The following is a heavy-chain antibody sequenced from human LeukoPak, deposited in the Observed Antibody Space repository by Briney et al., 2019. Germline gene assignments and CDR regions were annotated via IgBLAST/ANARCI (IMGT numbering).Heavy chain of an antibody. Sequence: GRSLRLSCAASGFTFSDYSMNWVRQAPGKGLEWVSSISDDSNYIYYADSVKGRFTISRDNAKNSLYLQMNSLRAEDTAVYYCANHLACGSTSCPSFDYWGQGTLVTVSS. CDR2: ISDDSNYI. CDR1: GFTFSDYS. D-gene: IGHD2-2*01. V-gene: IGHV3-21*01. J-gene: IGHJ4*02. CDR3: ANHLACGSTSCPSFDY.